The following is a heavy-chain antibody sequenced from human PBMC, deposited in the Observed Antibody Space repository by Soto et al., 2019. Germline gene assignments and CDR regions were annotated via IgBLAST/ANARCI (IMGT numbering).Heavy chain of an antibody. J-gene: IGHJ6*02. Sequence: GGSLRLSCAASGFPFSSYSMNWVRQAPGKGLEWVSSISSSSSYIYYADSVKGRFTISRDNAKNSLYLQMNSLRAEDTAVYYCARPRRYCSGGSCYPYGMDVWGQGTTVTVSS. D-gene: IGHD2-15*01. CDR2: ISSSSSYI. V-gene: IGHV3-21*01. CDR1: GFPFSSYS. CDR3: ARPRRYCSGGSCYPYGMDV.